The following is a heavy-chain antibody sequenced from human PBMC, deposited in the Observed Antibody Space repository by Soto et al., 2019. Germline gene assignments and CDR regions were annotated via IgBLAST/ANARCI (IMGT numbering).Heavy chain of an antibody. Sequence: QVQLQESGPGLLKPSETLYLTCTVSGGAIYSYYWSWIRQPPGQGLEWIGYIDYSGSTNYNPSLKRGTTITQSTSKGQSPLQLSSLTAADTAVYYCARQPGGWPHSFHYWGQGTLVTVSS. D-gene: IGHD6-19*01. CDR3: ARQPGGWPHSFHY. CDR1: GGAIYSYY. CDR2: IDYSGST. V-gene: IGHV4-59*08. J-gene: IGHJ4*02.